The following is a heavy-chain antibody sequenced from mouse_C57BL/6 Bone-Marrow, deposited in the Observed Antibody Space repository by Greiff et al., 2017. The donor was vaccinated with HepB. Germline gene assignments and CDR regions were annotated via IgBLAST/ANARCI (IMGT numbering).Heavy chain of an antibody. CDR3: ARPSNWDVPFAY. V-gene: IGHV1-81*01. Sequence: QVQLQQSGAELARPGASVKLSCKASGYTFTSYGISWVKQRTGQGLEWIGEIYPRSGNTYYNEKFKGKATLTADKSSSTAYMELRSLTSEDSAVYFCARPSNWDVPFAYWGQGTLVTVSA. D-gene: IGHD4-1*01. CDR2: IYPRSGNT. J-gene: IGHJ3*01. CDR1: GYTFTSYG.